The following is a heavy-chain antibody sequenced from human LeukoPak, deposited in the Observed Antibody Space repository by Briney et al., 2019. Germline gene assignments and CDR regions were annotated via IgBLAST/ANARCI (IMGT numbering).Heavy chain of an antibody. CDR1: GYTFTSYG. CDR3: ARWKHYYDSRRFDP. CDR2: ISAYNGNT. D-gene: IGHD3-22*01. J-gene: IGHJ5*02. V-gene: IGHV1-18*01. Sequence: ASVKVSCKASGYTFTSYGISWVRQAPGQGLEWMGWISAYNGNTNYAQKLQGRVTMTRNTSISTAYMELSSLRSEDTAVYYCARWKHYYDSRRFDPWGQGTLVTVSS.